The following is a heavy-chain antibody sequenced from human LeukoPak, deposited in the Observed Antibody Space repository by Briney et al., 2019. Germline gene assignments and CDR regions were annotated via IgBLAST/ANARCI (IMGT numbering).Heavy chain of an antibody. D-gene: IGHD6-25*01. Sequence: ASVKVSCKASGGTFSSYAISWVRQAPGQGLEWMGIINPSGGSTSYAQKFQGRVTMTRDTSTSTVYMELSSLRSEDTAVYYCARERGSGWDYWGQGTLVTVSS. J-gene: IGHJ4*02. CDR2: INPSGGST. CDR1: GGTFSSYA. V-gene: IGHV1-46*01. CDR3: ARERGSGWDY.